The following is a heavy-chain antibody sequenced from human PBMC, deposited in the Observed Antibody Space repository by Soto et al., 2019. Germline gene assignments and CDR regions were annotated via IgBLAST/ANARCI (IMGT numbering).Heavy chain of an antibody. CDR1: GFTFSSYA. J-gene: IGHJ6*02. CDR2: FSVFCISS. CDR3: AKGGGPRGYYGMDV. Sequence: GGSLRLSCAASGFTFSSYAMNWVRQAPGKGLEWVSSFSVFCISSYYTDSVKGRFTISRDKSTNMLYLQMNSLRAEDTAVYYCAKGGGPRGYYGMDVWGQGTSVTVSS. V-gene: IGHV3-23*01. D-gene: IGHD2-15*01.